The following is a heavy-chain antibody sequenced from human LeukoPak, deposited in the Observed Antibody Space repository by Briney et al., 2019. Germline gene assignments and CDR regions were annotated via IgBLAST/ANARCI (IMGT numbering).Heavy chain of an antibody. CDR2: ISGSGGST. Sequence: PGGSLRLSCAASGFTFSSYAMSWVRQAPGKGLEWVSAISGSGGSTYYADSVKGRFTISRDNSKNTLYLQMNSLRAEDAAVYYCAKDRGYDPYFDYWGQGTLVTVSS. CDR3: AKDRGYDPYFDY. CDR1: GFTFSSYA. J-gene: IGHJ4*02. D-gene: IGHD5-12*01. V-gene: IGHV3-23*01.